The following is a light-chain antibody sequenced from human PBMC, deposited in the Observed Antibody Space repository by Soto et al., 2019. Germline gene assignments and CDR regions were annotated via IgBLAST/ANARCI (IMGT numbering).Light chain of an antibody. CDR3: SSYISSITYV. CDR2: EVS. Sequence: QSALTQPASVSGSPGQSITISCTGTSSDVGGYDYVSWYQQHPGKAPKLMIYEVSNRPSGVSNRFSGSKSGNTASLTISGLQTEDEADYYCSSYISSITYVFGTGTKGTVL. J-gene: IGLJ1*01. V-gene: IGLV2-14*01. CDR1: SSDVGGYDY.